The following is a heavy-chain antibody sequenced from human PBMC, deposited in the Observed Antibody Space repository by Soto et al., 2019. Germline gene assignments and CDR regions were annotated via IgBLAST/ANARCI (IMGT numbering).Heavy chain of an antibody. CDR2: MYNTGST. J-gene: IGHJ6*02. D-gene: IGHD2-21*02. V-gene: IGHV4-59*01. Sequence: PSETLSLTSTVSGFNIIGYYWSWIRQPPGKGLEWIGYMYNTGSTVYNPSFKSRVTISVDTSKNQFSLKLNSVTAADTAVYYCARDLWGYCGTDCYPLDVWGQGTTVTVSS. CDR3: ARDLWGYCGTDCYPLDV. CDR1: GFNIIGYY.